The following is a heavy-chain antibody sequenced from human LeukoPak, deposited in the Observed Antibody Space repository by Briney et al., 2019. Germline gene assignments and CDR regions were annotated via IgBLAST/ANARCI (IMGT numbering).Heavy chain of an antibody. Sequence: PGGSLRLSCAASRFTFSSYAMHWVRQAPGKGLEWVAVISYDGSNKYYADSVKGRFTISRDNSKNTLYLQMNSLRAEDTAVYYCARGGYGSGSYLDYWGQGTLVTVSS. CDR3: ARGGYGSGSYLDY. D-gene: IGHD3-10*01. J-gene: IGHJ4*02. CDR1: RFTFSSYA. CDR2: ISYDGSNK. V-gene: IGHV3-30-3*01.